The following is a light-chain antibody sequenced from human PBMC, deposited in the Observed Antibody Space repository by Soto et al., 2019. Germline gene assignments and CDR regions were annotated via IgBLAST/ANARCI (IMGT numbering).Light chain of an antibody. V-gene: IGLV2-14*03. CDR3: CSYASTSTRV. J-gene: IGLJ2*01. Sequence: QSALTQPASVSGSPGQSITISCAGTSSDVGGYNSVSWYQQHPGEAPKLMIYDVSYRPSGVSSRFSGSKSGNTASLTISNLQAGDEADYYCCSYASTSTRVFGGGTNLTVL. CDR1: SSDVGGYNS. CDR2: DVS.